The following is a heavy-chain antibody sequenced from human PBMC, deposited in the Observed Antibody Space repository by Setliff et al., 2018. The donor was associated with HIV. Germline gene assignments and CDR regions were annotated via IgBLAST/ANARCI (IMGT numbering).Heavy chain of an antibody. V-gene: IGHV4-39*07. CDR3: SRAIVAVTAIDHYYYGMDV. Sequence: ETLSLTCSVSGGSISSSGYYWAWIRQPPGKGLEWIGSIYYSGNTYYNPSVRSRVTISVDTFNNQFSLRLSSVTAADTAVYYCSRAIVAVTAIDHYYYGMDVWGQGTTVTVSS. J-gene: IGHJ6*02. D-gene: IGHD2-21*02. CDR2: IYYSGNT. CDR1: GGSISSSGYY.